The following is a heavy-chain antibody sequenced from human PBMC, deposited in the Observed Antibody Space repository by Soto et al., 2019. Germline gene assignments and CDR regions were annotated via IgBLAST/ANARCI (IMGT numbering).Heavy chain of an antibody. CDR1: GGSVSIGDYL. V-gene: IGHV4-30-4*01. D-gene: IGHD4-17*01. CDR3: ARARGGDSGDYASLFDR. J-gene: IGHJ5*02. CDR2: IHDSGNT. Sequence: VQLQESGPGLVTPSQTLSLTCTVFGGSVSIGDYLWSWIRQRPGKGLEWIGYIHDSGNTYYNPSLKRRVTISLDTSKNQFSLKVNSMTAADTAVYFCARARGGDSGDYASLFDRWGQGNLVTVSS.